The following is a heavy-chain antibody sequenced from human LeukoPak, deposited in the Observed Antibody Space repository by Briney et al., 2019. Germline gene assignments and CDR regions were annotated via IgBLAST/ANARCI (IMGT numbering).Heavy chain of an antibody. CDR1: GFTFSSYS. CDR3: TRERGYSSD. D-gene: IGHD5-18*01. V-gene: IGHV4-34*01. J-gene: IGHJ4*02. Sequence: GSLRLSCAASGFTFSSYSMNWVRQPPGKGLEWIGEINHSGSTNYNPSLKSRVTISVDTSKNQFSLKLSSVTAADTAVYYCTRERGYSSDWGQGTLVTVSS. CDR2: INHSGST.